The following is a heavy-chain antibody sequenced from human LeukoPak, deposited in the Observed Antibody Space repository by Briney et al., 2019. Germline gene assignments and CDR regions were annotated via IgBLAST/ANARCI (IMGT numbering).Heavy chain of an antibody. CDR2: IEKDGSAT. CDR1: GFNLSNYW. Sequence: PGGSLRLSCIASGFNLSNYWMTWVRQAPGKGLEWVAKIEKDGSATYYVDSMKGRFTVSRDNAANSLYLQMSNLGVEDTAVYSCARAGVTNQLGETYWYFDLWGRGTLVTVSS. V-gene: IGHV3-7*01. D-gene: IGHD1-1*01. CDR3: ARAGVTNQLGETYWYFDL. J-gene: IGHJ2*01.